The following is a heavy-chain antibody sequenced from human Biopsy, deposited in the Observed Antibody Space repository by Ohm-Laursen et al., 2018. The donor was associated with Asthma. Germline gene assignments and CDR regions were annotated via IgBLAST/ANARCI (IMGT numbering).Heavy chain of an antibody. CDR3: ARDGPELPTELDY. Sequence: SLRLSCTAPGFSFSEFVMHWVRQAPGKGLEWVAVISYDGSTKYYADSVKGRFTISRDNSKNTMYLQMNSLRAEDTAVYYCARDGPELPTELDYWGPGTLVTGSS. D-gene: IGHD1-14*01. CDR2: ISYDGSTK. CDR1: GFSFSEFV. J-gene: IGHJ4*02. V-gene: IGHV3-30*03.